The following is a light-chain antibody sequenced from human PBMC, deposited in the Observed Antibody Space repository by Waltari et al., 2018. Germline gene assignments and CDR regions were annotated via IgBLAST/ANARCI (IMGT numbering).Light chain of an antibody. V-gene: IGKV1-5*03. CDR1: QSICSW. CDR2: KAS. Sequence: IQMTQSPSPPVLAVGDRGTLPRRGSQSICSWLAWYQQKPGKAPQLLIYKASSLESGVPTRFSGSGSGTGFTLNISSLQPDDFATYYCQQYNSYPRTFGQGTKVEIK. CDR3: QQYNSYPRT. J-gene: IGKJ1*01.